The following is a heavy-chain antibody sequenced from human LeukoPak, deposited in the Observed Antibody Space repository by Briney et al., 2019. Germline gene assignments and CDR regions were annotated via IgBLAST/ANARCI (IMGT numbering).Heavy chain of an antibody. V-gene: IGHV3-11*06. CDR2: ISSSSSYT. Sequence: GGSLRLSCAASGFTFSDYYMSWIRQAPGKGLEWVSYISSSSSYTNYADSVKGRFTISRDNAKNSLYLQMNSLRAEDTAVYYCARDPGGGYEPSAFDIWGQGTMVTVSS. CDR3: ARDPGGGYEPSAFDI. CDR1: GFTFSDYY. D-gene: IGHD5-12*01. J-gene: IGHJ3*02.